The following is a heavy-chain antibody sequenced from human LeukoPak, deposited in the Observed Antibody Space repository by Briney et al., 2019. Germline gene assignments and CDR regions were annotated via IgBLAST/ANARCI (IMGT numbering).Heavy chain of an antibody. CDR2: IIPIFGTA. Sequence: SVKVSCKASGGTFSSYAISWVRQAPGQGLEWMGGIIPIFGTANYAQKFQGRATITADKSTSTAYMELSSLRSEDTAVYYCARPSYSRDYFDYWGQGTLVTVSS. J-gene: IGHJ4*02. CDR1: GGTFSSYA. CDR3: ARPSYSRDYFDY. D-gene: IGHD4-11*01. V-gene: IGHV1-69*06.